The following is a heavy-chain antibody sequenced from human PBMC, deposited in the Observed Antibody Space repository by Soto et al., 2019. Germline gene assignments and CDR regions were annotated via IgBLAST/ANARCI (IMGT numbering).Heavy chain of an antibody. D-gene: IGHD3-22*01. CDR3: ATSIRTASYYYDSSGYYSGFDY. Sequence: EASVKVSCKVSGYTLTELSMHWVRQAPGKGLEWMGGFDPEDGETIYAQKFQGRVTMTEDTSTDTAYMELSSLRSEDTAVYYCATSIRTASYYYDSSGYYSGFDYWGQGTLVTVSS. V-gene: IGHV1-24*01. CDR1: GYTLTELS. J-gene: IGHJ4*02. CDR2: FDPEDGET.